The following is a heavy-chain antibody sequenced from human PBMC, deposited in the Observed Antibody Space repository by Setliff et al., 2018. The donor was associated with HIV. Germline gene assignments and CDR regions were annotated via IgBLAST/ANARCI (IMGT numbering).Heavy chain of an antibody. Sequence: GGSLRLSCAASGFTFRSFDMHWVRQAPGKGLEWVSCIGTLSDTYYPNSVKGRFTISRDNAKNSLYLQMNGLRAGDTAVYFCARAGRRHYYGSGSYAVFDYWGQGIVVTV. CDR1: GFTFRSFD. CDR3: ARAGRRHYYGSGSYAVFDY. D-gene: IGHD3-10*01. CDR2: IGTLSDT. V-gene: IGHV3-13*01. J-gene: IGHJ4*02.